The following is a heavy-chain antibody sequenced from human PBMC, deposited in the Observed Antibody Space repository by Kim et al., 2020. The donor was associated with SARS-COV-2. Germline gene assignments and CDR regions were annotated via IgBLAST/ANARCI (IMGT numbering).Heavy chain of an antibody. Sequence: ASVKVSCKASGYTFTGYYMQWVRQAPGQGLEWMGWINPNSGGTNCAQKFQGRVTMTGDTSISTAYMELSTLRSDDTAVYYCARIRRYCSDGHCFPPDYWGQGTLVTVSS. J-gene: IGHJ4*02. D-gene: IGHD2-15*01. CDR2: INPNSGGT. CDR1: GYTFTGYY. CDR3: ARIRRYCSDGHCFPPDY. V-gene: IGHV1-2*02.